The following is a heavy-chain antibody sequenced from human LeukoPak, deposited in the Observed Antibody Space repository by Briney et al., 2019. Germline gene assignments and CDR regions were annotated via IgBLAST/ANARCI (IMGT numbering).Heavy chain of an antibody. CDR1: GFTFSNYG. J-gene: IGHJ4*02. CDR2: ISYDGSNK. D-gene: IGHD6-19*01. V-gene: IGHV3-30*03. Sequence: PGGSLRLSCAASGFTFSNYGMHWVRQAPGKGLEWVAVISYDGSNKYYADSVKGRFTISRDNSKNTLYLQMNRQRAEDTAVYYCARDLWTSGGAVAGTDYWGQGTLVTVSS. CDR3: ARDLWTSGGAVAGTDY.